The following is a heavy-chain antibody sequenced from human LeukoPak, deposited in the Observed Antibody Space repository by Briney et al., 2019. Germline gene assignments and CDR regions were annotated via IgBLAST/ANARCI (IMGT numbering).Heavy chain of an antibody. Sequence: PSETLSLTCTVSGGSISSYYWSWIRQPAGKGLEWIGHIYTSGSTNYNPSLKSRVTMSVDTSKNQFSLKLSSVTAADTAVYYCARDRCSSTSCRSRDYWGQGTLVTVSS. CDR2: IYTSGST. D-gene: IGHD2-2*01. J-gene: IGHJ4*02. V-gene: IGHV4-4*07. CDR1: GGSISSYY. CDR3: ARDRCSSTSCRSRDY.